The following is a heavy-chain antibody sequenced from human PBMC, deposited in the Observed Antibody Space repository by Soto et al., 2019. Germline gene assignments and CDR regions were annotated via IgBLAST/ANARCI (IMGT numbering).Heavy chain of an antibody. CDR2: INHSGST. Sequence: SEMLSLTCAVCGGSFSGYYWNWIRQPPGKGLEWIGEINHSGSTNYNPSLKSRVTISVDTSKNQFSLKLSSVTAADTAVYYCASQRAEAAVFDYWGQGTLVTVSS. J-gene: IGHJ4*02. V-gene: IGHV4-34*01. CDR3: ASQRAEAAVFDY. CDR1: GGSFSGYY. D-gene: IGHD2-15*01.